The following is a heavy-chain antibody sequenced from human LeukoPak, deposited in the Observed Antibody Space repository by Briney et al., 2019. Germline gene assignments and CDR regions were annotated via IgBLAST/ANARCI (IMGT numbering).Heavy chain of an antibody. CDR1: GGTFCSYA. V-gene: IGHV1-69*05. CDR2: IIPIFGTA. J-gene: IGHJ5*02. D-gene: IGHD3-3*01. CDR3: ALIDDFWSGYYA. Sequence: ASVKVSCKASGGTFCSYAISWVRQAPGQGLEWMGGIIPIFGTANYAQKFQGRVTITTDESTSTAYMELSSLRSEDTAVYYCALIDDFWSGYYAWGQGTLVTVSS.